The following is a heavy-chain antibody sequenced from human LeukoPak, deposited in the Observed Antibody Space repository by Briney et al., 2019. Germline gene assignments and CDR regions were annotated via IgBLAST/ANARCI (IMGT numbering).Heavy chain of an antibody. Sequence: GGSLRLSCAASGFTFSSYAMSWVRQAPGKGLEWVSAISGSGGSTYYADSVKGRFTISRDNSKNTPYLQMNSLRAEDTAVYYCAKYSGLGWSHFDYWGQGTLVTVSS. J-gene: IGHJ4*02. D-gene: IGHD3-10*01. CDR2: ISGSGGST. CDR3: AKYSGLGWSHFDY. CDR1: GFTFSSYA. V-gene: IGHV3-23*01.